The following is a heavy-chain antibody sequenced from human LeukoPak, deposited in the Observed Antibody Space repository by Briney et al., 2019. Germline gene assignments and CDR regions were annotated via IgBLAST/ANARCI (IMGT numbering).Heavy chain of an antibody. J-gene: IGHJ5*02. CDR2: MYHSGNT. CDR1: GGSISTISYY. V-gene: IGHV4-39*01. Sequence: NPSETLSLTCTVSGGSISTISYYWGWIRQPPGKGLEWIGSMYHSGNTYYNPSLKSRVTISVDTSKNQFSLKLSSVTAADTAVYYCARNKYYYGSRNYGVPNWFDPWGQGTLVTVSS. D-gene: IGHD3-10*01. CDR3: ARNKYYYGSRNYGVPNWFDP.